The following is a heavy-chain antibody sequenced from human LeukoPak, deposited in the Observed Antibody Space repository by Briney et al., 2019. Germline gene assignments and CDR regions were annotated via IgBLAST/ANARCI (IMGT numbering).Heavy chain of an antibody. D-gene: IGHD1-26*01. V-gene: IGHV1-69*01. CDR3: ARGVVGATSKNWFDP. CDR1: GGTFSSYA. CDR2: IIPIFGTA. J-gene: IGHJ5*02. Sequence: SVKVSCKASGGTFSSYAISWVRQAPGQGLEWMGGIIPIFGTANYAQKFQGRVTITADESTSTAYMELSSLRSEDTAVYYCARGVVGATSKNWFDPWGQGTLVTVSS.